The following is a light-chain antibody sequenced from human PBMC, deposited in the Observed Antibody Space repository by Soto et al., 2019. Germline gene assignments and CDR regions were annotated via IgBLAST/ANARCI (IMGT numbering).Light chain of an antibody. CDR3: ATWDDNLKGV. J-gene: IGLJ1*01. V-gene: IGLV1-44*01. CDR2: TNN. Sequence: QSVLTQPPSASGTPGQRATISCSGSTSNIGSHSVNWFQHLPGTAPRLLITTNNQRPSGVPARFSGYKSDTSASLVISGLQSEDEAHYYCATWDDNLKGVFGTGTKVTVL. CDR1: TSNIGSHS.